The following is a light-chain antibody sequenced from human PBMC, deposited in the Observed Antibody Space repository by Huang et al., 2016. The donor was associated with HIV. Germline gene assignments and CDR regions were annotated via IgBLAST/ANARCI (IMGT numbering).Light chain of an antibody. J-gene: IGKJ4*01. CDR3: QQRSNWFLT. V-gene: IGKV3-11*01. CDR1: QSVSSN. CDR2: NAS. Sequence: EIVLTQSPATLSLSPGEIATLSCRASQSVSSNLAWYQQKPGQAPRLLIYNASNRATGIPARFSGSGSGTDFTLTISSLEPEDFAVYYCQQRSNWFLTFGGGTKVEIK.